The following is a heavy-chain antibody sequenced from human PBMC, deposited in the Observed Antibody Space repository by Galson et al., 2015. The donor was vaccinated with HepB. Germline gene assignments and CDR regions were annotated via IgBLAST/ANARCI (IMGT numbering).Heavy chain of an antibody. V-gene: IGHV1-46*03. CDR3: GRDHSSSWYAANYGMDV. J-gene: IGHJ6*02. Sequence: SVKVSCKASGYTFTSYYMHWVRQAPGQGLEWMGIINPSGGSTSYAQKFQGRVTMTRDTSTSTVYMELSSLRSEDTAVYYCGRDHSSSWYAANYGMDVWGQGTTVTVSS. D-gene: IGHD6-13*01. CDR1: GYTFTSYY. CDR2: INPSGGST.